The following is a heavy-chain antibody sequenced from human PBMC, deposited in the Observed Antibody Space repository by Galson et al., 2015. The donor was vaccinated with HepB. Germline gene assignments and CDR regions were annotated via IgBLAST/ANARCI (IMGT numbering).Heavy chain of an antibody. CDR1: GFTFSSYS. Sequence: SLRLSCAASGFTFSSYSMNWVRQAPGKGLEWVSYISSSSSTIYYADSVKGRFTISRDNAKNSLYLQMNSLSDEDTAVYYCARDGGGYGDYVGGYGMDVWGQGTTVTVSS. CDR3: ARDGGGYGDYVGGYGMDV. CDR2: ISSSSSTI. V-gene: IGHV3-48*02. J-gene: IGHJ6*02. D-gene: IGHD4-17*01.